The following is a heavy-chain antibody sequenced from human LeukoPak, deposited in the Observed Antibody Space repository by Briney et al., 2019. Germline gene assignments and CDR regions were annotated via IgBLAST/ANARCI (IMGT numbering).Heavy chain of an antibody. CDR3: ARGPRRAWQWSPFDDAFDI. CDR1: GGSFSGYY. Sequence: KPSGTLSLTFAVYGGSFSGYYWSWIRQPPGKGREWIGEINHSGSTNYNPSLKSRVTISVDTSKIQFALKLSSVTAADTAVYYCARGPRRAWQWSPFDDAFDIWGQGTMVTVSS. V-gene: IGHV4-34*01. CDR2: INHSGST. D-gene: IGHD6-19*01. J-gene: IGHJ3*02.